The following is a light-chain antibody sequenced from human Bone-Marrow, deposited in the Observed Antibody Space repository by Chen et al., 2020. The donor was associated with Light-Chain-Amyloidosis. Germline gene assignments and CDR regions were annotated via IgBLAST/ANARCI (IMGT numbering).Light chain of an antibody. V-gene: IGKV1-6*01. CDR2: VAS. CDR1: QGIRND. J-gene: IGKJ1*01. CDR3: LQDYSHPWT. Sequence: IQMTHSPSSPSGSVGDRVTITCRASQGIRNDVGWYQQKPGKAPKLLIYVASNLESGVPSRFSGSGSGTDFTLTISSLQPEDFATYYCLQDYSHPWTFGQGIKVEIK.